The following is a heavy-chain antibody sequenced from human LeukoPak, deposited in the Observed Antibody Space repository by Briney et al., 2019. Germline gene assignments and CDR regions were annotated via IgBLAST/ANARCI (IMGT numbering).Heavy chain of an antibody. Sequence: PSETLSLTCIVSGASISSSSYYWGWIRQPPGKGLEWIGSIHYSGSTFYNPSLKSRVTISVDTSKNQFSLKLNSVTAADTAVYYCASSYYEAFLFDYWGQGTLVTVSS. J-gene: IGHJ4*02. CDR3: ASSYYEAFLFDY. V-gene: IGHV4-39*07. D-gene: IGHD3-22*01. CDR1: GASISSSSYY. CDR2: IHYSGST.